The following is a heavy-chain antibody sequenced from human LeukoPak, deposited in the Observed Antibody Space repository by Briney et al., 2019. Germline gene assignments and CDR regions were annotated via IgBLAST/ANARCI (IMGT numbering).Heavy chain of an antibody. Sequence: GGSLRLSCAASGFTFSSYWMSWVRQAPGKGLEWVSGISWNSGSIGYADSVKGRFTISRDNAKNSLYLQMNSLRAEDTALYYCAKRDYWGQGTLVTVSS. CDR2: ISWNSGSI. CDR1: GFTFSSYW. CDR3: AKRDY. V-gene: IGHV3-9*01. J-gene: IGHJ4*02.